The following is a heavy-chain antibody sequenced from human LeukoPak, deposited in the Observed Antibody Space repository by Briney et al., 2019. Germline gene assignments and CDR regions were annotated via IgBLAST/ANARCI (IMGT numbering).Heavy chain of an antibody. V-gene: IGHV3-9*01. CDR1: GFTFDDYA. CDR3: AKDIGCSGGTCYFPNYFDY. CDR2: ISWNNNNM. Sequence: GGSLRLSCTASGFTFDDYAMHWVRQAPGKGLEWVSGISWNNNNMDYADSVKGRFTISRDNAKNSLYLQMNSLRTEDTAFYFCAKDIGCSGGTCYFPNYFDYRGQGTLVTVSS. J-gene: IGHJ4*02. D-gene: IGHD2-15*01.